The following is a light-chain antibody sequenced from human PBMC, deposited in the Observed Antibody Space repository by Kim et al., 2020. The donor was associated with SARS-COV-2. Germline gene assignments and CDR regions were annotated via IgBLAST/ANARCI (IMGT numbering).Light chain of an antibody. Sequence: DIQMTQSPSSMSASVGDRVTITCRASQDIFDCVAWYQQEPGKAPKLLISEASTLQSGVPSRFSGSGSGTDFTLTISSLQPEDFATYVCLQICVFPTHFGGGTKVDIK. V-gene: IGKV1-12*01. J-gene: IGKJ4*01. CDR1: QDIFDC. CDR2: EAS. CDR3: LQICVFPTH.